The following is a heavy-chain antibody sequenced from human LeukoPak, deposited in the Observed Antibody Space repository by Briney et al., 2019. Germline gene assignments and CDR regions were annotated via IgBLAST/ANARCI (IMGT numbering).Heavy chain of an antibody. CDR2: IYSDGST. CDR3: ARELREHGVFDI. CDR1: GFTFSDYY. V-gene: IGHV3-53*01. J-gene: IGHJ3*02. D-gene: IGHD1-26*01. Sequence: PGGSLRLSCAASGFTFSDYYMSWIRQAPGKGLEWVSEIYSDGSTYWAASVKGRFSISRDNSKNTVYLQMNSLRAEDTAVYYCARELREHGVFDIWGQGTMVTVSS.